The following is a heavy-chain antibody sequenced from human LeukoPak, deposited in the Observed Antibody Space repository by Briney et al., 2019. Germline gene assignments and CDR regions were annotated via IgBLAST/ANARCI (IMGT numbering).Heavy chain of an antibody. J-gene: IGHJ5*02. V-gene: IGHV4-59*08. CDR2: IYYSGST. CDR3: ARLRALRRITIFGGDNWFYP. D-gene: IGHD3-3*01. Sequence: SETLSLTCTVSGGSISSYYWSWIRQPPGKGLEWIGYIYYSGSTNYNPSLKSRVTISVDTSKNQLSLKLRSVTAADPAGYSCARLRALRRITIFGGDNWFYPWGQGTLVTVSS. CDR1: GGSISSYY.